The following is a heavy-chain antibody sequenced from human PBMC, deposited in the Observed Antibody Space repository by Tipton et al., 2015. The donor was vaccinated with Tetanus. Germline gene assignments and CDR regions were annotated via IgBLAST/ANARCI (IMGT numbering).Heavy chain of an antibody. CDR1: GGSISSYY. V-gene: IGHV4-59*01. CDR3: ARSQGSGSYYYYYGMDV. J-gene: IGHJ6*02. Sequence: TLSLTCTVSGGSISSYYWGWIRQPPGKGLEWIGYIYYSGSTNYNPSLKSRVTISVDTSKNQFSLKLSSVTAADTAVYYCARSQGSGSYYYYYGMDVWGQGTTVTVSS. D-gene: IGHD3-10*01. CDR2: IYYSGST.